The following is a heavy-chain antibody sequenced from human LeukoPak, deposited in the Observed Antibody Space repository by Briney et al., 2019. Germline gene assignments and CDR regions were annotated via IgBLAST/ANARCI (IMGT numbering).Heavy chain of an antibody. CDR1: GFPFSDYY. D-gene: IGHD6-19*01. CDR3: ARGTVAAPNWFDP. V-gene: IGHV3-11*06. Sequence: GGPLRLSCAASGFPFSDYYMSWIRPAPGKGLEGVSYISSSSSYTNYADSVKGRFTISRDNAKNSLYLQMNSLRAEDTAVYYCARGTVAAPNWFDPWGQGTLVTVSS. CDR2: ISSSSSYT. J-gene: IGHJ5*02.